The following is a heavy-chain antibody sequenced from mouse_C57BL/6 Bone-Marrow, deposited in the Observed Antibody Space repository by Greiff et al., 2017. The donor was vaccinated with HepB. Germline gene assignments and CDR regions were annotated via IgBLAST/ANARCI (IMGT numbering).Heavy chain of an antibody. V-gene: IGHV1-58*01. CDR3: ARDGYYGSSPHWYFDV. D-gene: IGHD1-1*01. CDR2: IYIGNGYT. CDR1: GYTFTSYG. J-gene: IGHJ1*03. Sequence: VQLKQSGAELVRPGSSVKMSCKTSGYTFTSYGINWVKQRTGQGLEWIGYIYIGNGYTEYNEKFKGKATLTSDTSSSTAYMQLSSLTSEDSAIYFCARDGYYGSSPHWYFDVWGTGTTVTVSS.